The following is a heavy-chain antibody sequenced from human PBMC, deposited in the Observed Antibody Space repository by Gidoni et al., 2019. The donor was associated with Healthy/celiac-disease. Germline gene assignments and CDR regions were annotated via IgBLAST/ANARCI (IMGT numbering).Heavy chain of an antibody. Sequence: QLQLQESGPGLVKPSATLSLTCTVSGGSISSSSYYWGWIRQPPGKGLEWIGSIYYSGSTYYNPSLKSRVTISVDTSKNQFSLKLSSVTAADTAVYYCARHHYYGSGSYYNNWFDPWGQGTLVTVSS. CDR3: ARHHYYGSGSYYNNWFDP. D-gene: IGHD3-10*01. V-gene: IGHV4-39*01. CDR1: GGSISSSSYY. J-gene: IGHJ5*02. CDR2: IYYSGST.